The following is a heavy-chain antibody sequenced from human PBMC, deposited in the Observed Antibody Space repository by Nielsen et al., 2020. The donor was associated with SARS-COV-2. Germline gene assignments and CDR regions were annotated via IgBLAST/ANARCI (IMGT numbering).Heavy chain of an antibody. V-gene: IGHV4-4*02. J-gene: IGHJ5*02. Sequence: SETLSLTCAVSGDSISSNNWWSWVRQPPGKGLEWIGEIYHSGNTNYNPSLKSRVTISVDKSKNQFSLRLISVTAADTAVYYCARLLTNTGNYFRFDPWGQGTLVTVSS. CDR3: ARLLTNTGNYFRFDP. CDR2: IYHSGNT. CDR1: GDSISSNNW. D-gene: IGHD1-26*01.